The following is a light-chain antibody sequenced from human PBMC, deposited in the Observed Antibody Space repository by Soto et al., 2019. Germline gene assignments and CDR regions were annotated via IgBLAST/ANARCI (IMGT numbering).Light chain of an antibody. J-gene: IGKJ2*01. Sequence: EMVMTQSPATLSVSPGERATLSCRASQSVSSNLAWYQQKPGQAPRLLIYGASSRATGIPARFSGSGSGTEFTLTISSLQSEDFAVYYCQQYNDWYTFGQGTKLEI. V-gene: IGKV3-15*01. CDR3: QQYNDWYT. CDR2: GAS. CDR1: QSVSSN.